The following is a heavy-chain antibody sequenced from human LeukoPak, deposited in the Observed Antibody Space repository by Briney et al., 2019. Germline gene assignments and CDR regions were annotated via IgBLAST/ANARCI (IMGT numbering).Heavy chain of an antibody. Sequence: PGGSLRLSCAASGFTFSSYSMNWVRQAPGKGLEWVSSISSSSSYIYYADSVKGRFTISRDNAKNSLYLQMNSLRAEDTAVYYCARDLKRSSNSYQPWGQGTLVTVSS. CDR1: GFTFSSYS. J-gene: IGHJ5*02. V-gene: IGHV3-21*01. CDR3: ARDLKRSSNSYQP. D-gene: IGHD6-13*01. CDR2: ISSSSSYI.